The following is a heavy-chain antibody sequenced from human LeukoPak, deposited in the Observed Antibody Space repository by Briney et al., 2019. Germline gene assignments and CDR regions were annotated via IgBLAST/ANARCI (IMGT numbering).Heavy chain of an antibody. D-gene: IGHD3-9*01. CDR3: AKAPLPLRYFDWLLSPSFDY. CDR1: GVTLSTYA. CDR2: ISGSGGST. V-gene: IGHV3-23*01. J-gene: IGHJ4*02. Sequence: GGSLRLSCAASGVTLSTYAMSWARQAPGKGLEWVSAISGSGGSTYYADSVKGRFTISRDNSKNTLYLQMNSLRAEDTAVYYCAKAPLPLRYFDWLLSPSFDYWGQGTLVTVSS.